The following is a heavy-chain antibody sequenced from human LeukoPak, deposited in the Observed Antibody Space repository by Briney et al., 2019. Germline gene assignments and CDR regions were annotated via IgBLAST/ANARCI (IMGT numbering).Heavy chain of an antibody. CDR1: GFTFSSYW. D-gene: IGHD3-10*01. CDR2: INNGGSGT. CDR3: ARDRTGSQDY. J-gene: IGHJ4*02. V-gene: IGHV3-74*01. Sequence: GGALILSCAASGFTFSSYWMHWVRQVPGKGLVWVSRINNGGSGTTYADSVKGRFTISRDNAKNTLYLQMNSLRAEDTAVYYCARDRTGSQDYWGQGTLVTVSS.